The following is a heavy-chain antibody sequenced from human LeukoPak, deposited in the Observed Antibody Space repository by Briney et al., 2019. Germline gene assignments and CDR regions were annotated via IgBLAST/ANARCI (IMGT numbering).Heavy chain of an antibody. D-gene: IGHD3-22*01. V-gene: IGHV3-7*01. Sequence: GGSLRLSCEASGFTFSNDFMTWVRQAPGKGLEWVANMRVDGSDIHYVDSVKGRFTISSDNARNALYLQMNSLRAEDTAVYYCARDPWKYYYDSSGYADYWGQGTLVTVSS. J-gene: IGHJ4*02. CDR1: GFTFSNDF. CDR3: ARDPWKYYYDSSGYADY. CDR2: MRVDGSDI.